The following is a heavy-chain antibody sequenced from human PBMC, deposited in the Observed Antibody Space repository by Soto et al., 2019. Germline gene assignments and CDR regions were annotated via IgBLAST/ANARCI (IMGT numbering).Heavy chain of an antibody. CDR2: IYPGDSDT. CDR3: ARGPSYGDYDY. V-gene: IGHV5-51*01. CDR1: GYSFTSQW. J-gene: IGHJ4*02. D-gene: IGHD4-17*01. Sequence: GESLKISCKTSGYSFTSQWIAWVRQLPGKGLEWVGIIYPGDSDTRYSPSFQGQVTMSADKSISTAYLQWSSLKASDTAMYYCARGPSYGDYDYWGQGTLVTVSS.